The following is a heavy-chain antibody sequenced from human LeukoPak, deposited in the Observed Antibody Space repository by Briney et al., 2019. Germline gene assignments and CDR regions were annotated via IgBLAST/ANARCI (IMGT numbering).Heavy chain of an antibody. V-gene: IGHV3-48*03. D-gene: IGHD3-16*01. J-gene: IGHJ4*02. Sequence: GGSLRLSCAASGFTFSSYEMNWVRQAPGKGLEWVSYISSSGSAIYYADSVKGRFSISRDNAKNSLYLQVNSLRAEDTAVYYCARDDKGLAGTFDYWGQGTLVTVSS. CDR3: ARDDKGLAGTFDY. CDR2: ISSSGSAI. CDR1: GFTFSSYE.